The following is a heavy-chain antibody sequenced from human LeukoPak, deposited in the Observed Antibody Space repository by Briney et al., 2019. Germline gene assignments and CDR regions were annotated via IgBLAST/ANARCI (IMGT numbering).Heavy chain of an antibody. CDR1: GFTFSRYS. D-gene: IGHD2/OR15-2a*01. J-gene: IGHJ6*02. CDR2: IRSSSSYI. Sequence: KSGGSLRLSCAASGFTFSRYSMNWVRQAPGKGLEWVSSIRSSSSYIYYADSVKGRFTISRDNAKNSLFLQMNSLRAEDTAVYYCARGTEYYYGMDVWGQGTTATVSS. CDR3: ARGTEYYYGMDV. V-gene: IGHV3-21*01.